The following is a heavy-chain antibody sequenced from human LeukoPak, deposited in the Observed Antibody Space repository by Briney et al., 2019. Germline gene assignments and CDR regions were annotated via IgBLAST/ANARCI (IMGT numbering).Heavy chain of an antibody. Sequence: SGGSLRLSCAASGFTFSSYGMYWLRQAPGKGLEWVAIIWYDGSNKYYADSVKGRFTISRDNSENTLYLQMNSLRAEDTAVYYCARDTADSSGYYYVDYWGQGTLVTVSS. CDR1: GFTFSSYG. D-gene: IGHD3-22*01. V-gene: IGHV3-33*01. CDR2: IWYDGSNK. J-gene: IGHJ4*02. CDR3: ARDTADSSGYYYVDY.